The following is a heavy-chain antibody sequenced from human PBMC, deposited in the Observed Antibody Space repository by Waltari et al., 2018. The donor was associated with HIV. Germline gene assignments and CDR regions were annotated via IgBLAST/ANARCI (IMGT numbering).Heavy chain of an antibody. D-gene: IGHD3-16*01. J-gene: IGHJ4*02. V-gene: IGHV6-1*01. CDR3: VRDGFGFDY. Sequence: VKPSETLSLDCVISGDSVSSDTAAWNWVRQSPSRVLEWLGRIYLKSKWHEDYATFVKGRIVIDADRAENRLTLHLNQMTSADTAVYFCVRDGFGFDYWGQGILVTVSS. CDR2: IYLKSKWHE. CDR1: GDSVSSDTAA.